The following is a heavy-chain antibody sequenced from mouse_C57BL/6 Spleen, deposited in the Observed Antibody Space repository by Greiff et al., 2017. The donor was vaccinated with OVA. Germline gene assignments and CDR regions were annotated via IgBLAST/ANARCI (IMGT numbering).Heavy chain of an antibody. D-gene: IGHD3-2*02. J-gene: IGHJ4*01. V-gene: IGHV2-2*01. CDR3: ARNRDPTAQNYAMDY. CDR1: GFSLTSYG. CDR2: IWSGGST. Sequence: VQGVESGPGLVQPSQSLSITCTVSGFSLTSYGVHWVRQSPGKGLEWLGVIWSGGSTDYNAAFISRLSISKDNSKSQVFFKMNSLQADDTAIYYCARNRDPTAQNYAMDYWGQGTSVTVSS.